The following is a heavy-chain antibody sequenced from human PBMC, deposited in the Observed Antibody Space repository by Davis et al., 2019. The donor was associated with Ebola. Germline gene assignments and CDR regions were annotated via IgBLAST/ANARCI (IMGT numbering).Heavy chain of an antibody. Sequence: PGGSLRLSCSASGFTFSNYAMNWVRQAPGKGLEWVASIKQDGSEKYYVDSVKGRFTISRDNSKNSLYLQMNSLRDEDTAVYYCARGRYSSSSVYFDYWGQGTLVTVSS. D-gene: IGHD6-6*01. V-gene: IGHV3-7*01. CDR1: GFTFSNYA. CDR3: ARGRYSSSSVYFDY. CDR2: IKQDGSEK. J-gene: IGHJ4*02.